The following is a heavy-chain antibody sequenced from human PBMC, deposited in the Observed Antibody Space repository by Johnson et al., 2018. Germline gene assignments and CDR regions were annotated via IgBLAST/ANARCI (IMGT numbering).Heavy chain of an antibody. CDR2: ISYDGSNK. CDR1: GFTFSSYG. CDR3: AKRGVIAAATTYYMDV. V-gene: IGHV3-30*18. Sequence: QVQLVESGGGVVQXGRSXRLXCAASGFTFSSYGMHWVRQAPGKGLEWVAVISYDGSNKYYADSVKGRFTIPRDNSKNTLYLQMNSLRAEDTAVYYCAKRGVIAAATTYYMDVWGKGTTVTVSS. J-gene: IGHJ6*03. D-gene: IGHD6-13*01.